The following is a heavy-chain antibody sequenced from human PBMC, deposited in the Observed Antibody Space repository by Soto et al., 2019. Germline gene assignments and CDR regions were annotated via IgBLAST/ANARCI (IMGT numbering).Heavy chain of an antibody. CDR2: VDPEDGET. D-gene: IGHD2-21*01. CDR1: GFKFIDYY. J-gene: IGHJ6*02. Sequence: EVQLVQSGAEVKKPGATVKISCKVSGFKFIDYYLYWVQQAPGKALEWMGRVDPEDGETVYSETFQGRLTITADTARDIAHMELSGLRSEDTAVYFCATTTAVIVAQGPMDVWGQGTTVIVSS. V-gene: IGHV1-69-2*01. CDR3: ATTTAVIVAQGPMDV.